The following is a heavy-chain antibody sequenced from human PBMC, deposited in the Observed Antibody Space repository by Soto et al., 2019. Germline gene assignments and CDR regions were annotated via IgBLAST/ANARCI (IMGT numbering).Heavy chain of an antibody. D-gene: IGHD6-13*01. CDR2: ISAYNGNT. CDR1: GYTYTSDG. J-gene: IGHJ4*02. V-gene: IGHV1-18*01. Sequence: VNVSCKASGYTYTSDGSSWVRKAPGQGLEWMGWISAYNGNTNYAQKLQGRVTMTTDTSTSTAYMELRSLRSDDTAVYYCAKDATIAAAGFDYWGQGTLVTVSS. CDR3: AKDATIAAAGFDY.